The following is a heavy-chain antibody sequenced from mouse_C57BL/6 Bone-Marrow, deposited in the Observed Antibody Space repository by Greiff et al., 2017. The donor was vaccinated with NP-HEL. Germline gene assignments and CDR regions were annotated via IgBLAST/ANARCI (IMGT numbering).Heavy chain of an antibody. Sequence: EVKLMESGGDLLKLGGSLKPPCAASGFTFSSYGMSWFRQTPDKRLEWVATISSGGSYTYYPDSVKGRFTISRDNAKNTLYLQMSSLKSEDTAMYYCARHGDGNYAMDYWGQGTSVTVSS. D-gene: IGHD2-1*01. V-gene: IGHV5-6*01. J-gene: IGHJ4*01. CDR2: ISSGGSYT. CDR1: GFTFSSYG. CDR3: ARHGDGNYAMDY.